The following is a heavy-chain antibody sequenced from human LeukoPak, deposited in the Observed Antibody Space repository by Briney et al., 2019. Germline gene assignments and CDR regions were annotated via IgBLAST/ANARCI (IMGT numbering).Heavy chain of an antibody. D-gene: IGHD4-11*01. CDR3: ARASFVGDDYSNYGSFDY. CDR2: IYHSGST. CDR1: GSSISSGYY. Sequence: SETLSLTCAVSGSSISSGYYWGWIRQPPGKGVEWIASIYHSGSTYYNPSFKSRVSISVDTSKNQFSLKLTSVAAADTAVFYCARASFVGDDYSNYGSFDYWGQGILVTVSS. J-gene: IGHJ4*02. V-gene: IGHV4-38-2*01.